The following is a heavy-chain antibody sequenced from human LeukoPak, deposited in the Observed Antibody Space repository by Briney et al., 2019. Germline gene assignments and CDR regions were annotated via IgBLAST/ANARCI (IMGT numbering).Heavy chain of an antibody. J-gene: IGHJ5*02. V-gene: IGHV4-61*02. CDR1: GGSISSGSYY. D-gene: IGHD1-26*01. CDR3: ARMEPLHWFDP. Sequence: SQTLSLTCTVSGGSISSGSYYWSWIRQPAGKGLEWIGRIYTSGSTNYNPSLKSRVTISVDTSKNQFSLKLSSVTAADTAVYYCARMEPLHWFDPWGQGTLVTVSS. CDR2: IYTSGST.